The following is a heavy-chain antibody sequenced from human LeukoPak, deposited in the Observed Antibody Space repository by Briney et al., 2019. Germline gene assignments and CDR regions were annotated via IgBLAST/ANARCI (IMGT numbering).Heavy chain of an antibody. CDR3: ARFMVRGVIRWFDP. Sequence: SETLSLTCTVSGYSISSGYYWGWIRQPPGKGLEWIGSIYHSGSTYYNPSLKSRVTISVDTSKNQFSLKLSSVTAADTAVYYCARFMVRGVIRWFDPWGQGTLVTVSS. J-gene: IGHJ5*02. V-gene: IGHV4-38-2*02. CDR2: IYHSGST. CDR1: GYSISSGYY. D-gene: IGHD3-10*01.